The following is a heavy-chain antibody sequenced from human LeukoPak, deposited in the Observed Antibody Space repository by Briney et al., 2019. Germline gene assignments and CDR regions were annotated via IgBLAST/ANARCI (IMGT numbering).Heavy chain of an antibody. J-gene: IGHJ4*02. V-gene: IGHV3-21*01. D-gene: IGHD3-10*01. CDR3: ARDGGITMVRGVSSLWKYYFDY. CDR2: ISSSSSYI. Sequence: GGSLRLSCAASGFTFSSYSMNWVRQAPGKGLEWVSSISSSSSYIYYADSVKGRFTISRDNAKNSLYLQMNSLRAEDTAVYYCARDGGITMVRGVSSLWKYYFDYWGQGTLVTVSS. CDR1: GFTFSSYS.